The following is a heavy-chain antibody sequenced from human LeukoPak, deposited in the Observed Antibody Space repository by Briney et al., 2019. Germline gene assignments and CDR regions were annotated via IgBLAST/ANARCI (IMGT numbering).Heavy chain of an antibody. CDR1: GGTFSSYA. J-gene: IGHJ6*03. CDR3: ARVNRVVAARYYYYYMDV. Sequence: PGGSLRLSCAASGGTFSSYAISWVRQAPGQGLEWMGGIIPIFGTANYAQKFQGRVTITADKSTSTAYMELSSLRSEDTAVYYCARVNRVVAARYYYYYMDVWGKGTTVTVSS. CDR2: IIPIFGTA. V-gene: IGHV1-69*06. D-gene: IGHD2-15*01.